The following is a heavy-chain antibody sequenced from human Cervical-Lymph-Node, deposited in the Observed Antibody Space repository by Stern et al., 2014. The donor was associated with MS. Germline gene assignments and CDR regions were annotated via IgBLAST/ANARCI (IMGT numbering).Heavy chain of an antibody. D-gene: IGHD6-25*01. CDR2: ISDDGSRT. Sequence: VQLVQSGGGVVQPGRSLRLSCEASGFTFSSYGMHWVRQAPGKGLEWVAAISDDGSRTYYADSVKGRFTISRDNSKNTLDLQMDSLKFEDTAVFYCAKERMLIAAAGLFDYWGQGTLVTVSS. J-gene: IGHJ4*02. V-gene: IGHV3-30*18. CDR1: GFTFSSYG. CDR3: AKERMLIAAAGLFDY.